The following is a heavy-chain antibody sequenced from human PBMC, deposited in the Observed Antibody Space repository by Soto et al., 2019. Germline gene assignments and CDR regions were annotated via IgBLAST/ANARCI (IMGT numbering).Heavy chain of an antibody. CDR3: ARDLLMIVDRGAFDI. D-gene: IGHD3-22*01. Sequence: QVQLQESGPGLVKPSETLSLTCTVSGGSISSYYWSWIRQPAGKGLEWIGRIYTSGSTNYNPSLKSRVTMSVDTSENQFSLKLSSVTAADTAVYYCARDLLMIVDRGAFDIWGQGTMVTVSS. J-gene: IGHJ3*02. CDR1: GGSISSYY. CDR2: IYTSGST. V-gene: IGHV4-4*07.